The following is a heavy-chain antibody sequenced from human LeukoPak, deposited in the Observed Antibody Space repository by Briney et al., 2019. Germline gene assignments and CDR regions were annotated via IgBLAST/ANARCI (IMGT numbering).Heavy chain of an antibody. CDR1: GFTFNRKG. CDR2: IWHDGSNQ. J-gene: IGHJ4*02. V-gene: IGHV3-33*06. Sequence: GGSLRLSCVATGFTFNRKGMHWVRQAPGKGLEWVAVIWHDGSNQYYGDPVKGRFTISRDNSKNTVYLQMNSLRAEDTAVCFCAKDGEGCTNHIDDWGQGTVVTVSS. CDR3: AKDGEGCTNHIDD. D-gene: IGHD1-14*01.